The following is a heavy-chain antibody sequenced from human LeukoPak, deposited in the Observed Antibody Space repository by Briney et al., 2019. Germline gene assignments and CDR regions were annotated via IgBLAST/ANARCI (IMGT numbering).Heavy chain of an antibody. CDR1: SGSISSYY. CDR2: IYYSGST. CDR3: ARVRAIQLWFSQWAYYFDY. Sequence: PSETLSLTCTVSSGSISSYYWSWIRQPPGKGLEWIGYIYYSGSTNYNPSLKSRVTISVDTSKNQFSLKLSSVTAADTAVYYCARVRAIQLWFSQWAYYFDYWGQGTLVTVSS. D-gene: IGHD5-18*01. V-gene: IGHV4-59*01. J-gene: IGHJ4*02.